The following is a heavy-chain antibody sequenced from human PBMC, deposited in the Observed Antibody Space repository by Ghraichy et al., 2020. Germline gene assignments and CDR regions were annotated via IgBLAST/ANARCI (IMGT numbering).Heavy chain of an antibody. CDR1: GFTFSESP. J-gene: IGHJ6*02. CDR3: ARHGLAGATEYYYYGMDV. D-gene: IGHD2-15*01. V-gene: IGHV3-30*04. CDR2: ISSDGRTK. Sequence: PRLSCAASGFTFSESPIYWVRQPPGRGLEWVALISSDGRTKYYADSVKGRFTISRDNGKDRLFLRMNSLRAEDTAVYYCARHGLAGATEYYYYGMDVWGQGTTVIVSS.